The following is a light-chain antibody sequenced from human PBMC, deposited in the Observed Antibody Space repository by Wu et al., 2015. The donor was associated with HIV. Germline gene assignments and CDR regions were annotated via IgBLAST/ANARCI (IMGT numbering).Light chain of an antibody. CDR3: QQYNNWPQT. CDR2: DAS. Sequence: EIVMTQSPATLSVSPGERATLSCRASQSVSSNLAWYQQKPGQAPRLLIYDASTRATSFPARFSGSGSGTEFTLTISSMQSEDFAVYYCQQYNNWPQTSGQGTKVEIK. CDR1: QSVSSN. J-gene: IGKJ1*01. V-gene: IGKV3-15*01.